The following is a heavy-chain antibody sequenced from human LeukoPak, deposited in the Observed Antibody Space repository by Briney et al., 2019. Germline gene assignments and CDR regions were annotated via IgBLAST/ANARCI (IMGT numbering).Heavy chain of an antibody. J-gene: IGHJ4*02. D-gene: IGHD6-19*01. Sequence: GSLRLSCAASGFTFSSYSMNSVRQAPGKGLEWVSSISSSSYIYYADSVKGRFTISRDNAKNSLYLQMNSLRAEDTAVYYCARAKGQWLVTGYWGQGTLVTVSS. CDR1: GFTFSSYS. V-gene: IGHV3-21*01. CDR2: ISSSSYI. CDR3: ARAKGQWLVTGY.